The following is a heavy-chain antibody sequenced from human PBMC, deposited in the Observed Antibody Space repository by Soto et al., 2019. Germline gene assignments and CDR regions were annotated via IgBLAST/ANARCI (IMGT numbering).Heavy chain of an antibody. CDR3: TTAMYYYDSSGYYFHDY. D-gene: IGHD3-22*01. CDR2: IKSKTDGGTT. CDR1: GFTFSNAW. J-gene: IGHJ4*02. Sequence: PGGSLRLSCAASGFTFSNAWMSWVRQAPGKGLEWVGRIKSKTDGGTTDYAAPVKGRFTISRDDSKNTLYLQMNSLKTEDTAVYYCTTAMYYYDSSGYYFHDYWGQGTLVTVSS. V-gene: IGHV3-15*01.